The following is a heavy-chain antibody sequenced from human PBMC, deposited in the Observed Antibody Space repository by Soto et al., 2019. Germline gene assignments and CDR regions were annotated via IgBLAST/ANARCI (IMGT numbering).Heavy chain of an antibody. V-gene: IGHV3-21*01. D-gene: IGHD2-15*01. CDR3: ASTYCGGGSSSSAWSAP. CDR2: ISSSSSYI. Sequence: EVQLVESGGGLVKPGGSLRLSCAASGFTFSSYSMNWVRQAPGKGLEWVSSISSSSSYIYYADSVKGRFTISRDNAKNSLYRKMTGLGAEDAAVFYCASTYCGGGSSSSAWSAPGGQGTLVPVS. CDR1: GFTFSSYS. J-gene: IGHJ5*02.